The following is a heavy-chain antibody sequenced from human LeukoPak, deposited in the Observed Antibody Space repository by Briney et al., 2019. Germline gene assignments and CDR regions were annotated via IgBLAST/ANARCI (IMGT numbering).Heavy chain of an antibody. J-gene: IGHJ4*02. CDR1: GYSISSGYY. CDR2: IYHSGST. D-gene: IGHD5-18*01. CDR3: ARNISLGRDTTMVTVFDY. V-gene: IGHV4-38-2*01. Sequence: SETLSLTCAVSGYSISSGYYWGWTRQPAGKGLEWIGSIYHSGSTVYSPSLKSRVTISVDTSKNQFSLRLSSVTAADTAVYYCARNISLGRDTTMVTVFDYWGQGTLVTVSS.